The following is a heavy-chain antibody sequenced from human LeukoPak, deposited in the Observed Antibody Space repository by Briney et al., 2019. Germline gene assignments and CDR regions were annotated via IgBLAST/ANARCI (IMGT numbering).Heavy chain of an antibody. CDR2: ISQNGDS. CDR3: ASVLKDILNGPTPGLPDS. J-gene: IGHJ4*02. D-gene: IGHD3-9*01. Sequence: SETLSLTCGVYGGSLSFYYWSWIRQSPGKGLEWIAEISQNGDSNYNPSLKSRVTISLDTSKNQLSLKLNSVTAADTAVYYCASVLKDILNGPTPGLPDSWGQGTLVTVSS. V-gene: IGHV4-34*01. CDR1: GGSLSFYY.